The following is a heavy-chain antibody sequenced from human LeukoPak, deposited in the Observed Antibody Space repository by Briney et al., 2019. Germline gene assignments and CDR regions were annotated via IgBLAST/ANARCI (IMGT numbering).Heavy chain of an antibody. CDR2: ISPSGNSK. D-gene: IGHD3-10*01. J-gene: IGHJ4*02. V-gene: IGHV3-21*01. Sequence: GGSLRLPCATSTFTFSSYTMTWVRQAPGKGLEWVSSISPSGNSKYHADSVKGRFTISRDNAENSLYMQMNSLRAEDTGVYYCVRDFLGESGAGGYWGQGTLVTVSS. CDR3: VRDFLGESGAGGY. CDR1: TFTFSSYT.